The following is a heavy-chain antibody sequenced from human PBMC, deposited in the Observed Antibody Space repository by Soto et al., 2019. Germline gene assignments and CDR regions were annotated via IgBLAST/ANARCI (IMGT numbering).Heavy chain of an antibody. CDR3: ARASARPDDAFDI. Sequence: ASVKVSCKASGYTFTGYYMHWVRQAPGQGLEWMGWINPNSGGTNYAQKFQGWVTMTRDTSISTAYMELSRLRSDDTAVYYCARASARPDDAFDIWGQGTMVTVSS. CDR2: INPNSGGT. J-gene: IGHJ3*02. V-gene: IGHV1-2*04. CDR1: GYTFTGYY.